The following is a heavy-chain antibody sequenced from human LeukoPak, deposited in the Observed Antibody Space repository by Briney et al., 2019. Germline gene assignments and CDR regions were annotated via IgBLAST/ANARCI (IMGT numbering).Heavy chain of an antibody. CDR2: IRYDGSTK. CDR3: ARRAGAYSHPYDY. Sequence: GGSLRLSCAASGFTFSSYGMHWVRQAPGKGLEWVAFIRYDGSTKYYADSVKGRFTISRDNSKNTLYLQMNSLRAEDTAVYYCARRAGAYSHPYDYWGQGTLVTVSS. J-gene: IGHJ4*02. D-gene: IGHD4/OR15-4a*01. CDR1: GFTFSSYG. V-gene: IGHV3-30*02.